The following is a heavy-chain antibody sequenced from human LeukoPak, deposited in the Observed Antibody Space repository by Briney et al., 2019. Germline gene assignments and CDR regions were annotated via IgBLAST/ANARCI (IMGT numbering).Heavy chain of an antibody. CDR2: ISAYNGNT. CDR1: VYTFTSYG. D-gene: IGHD2-15*01. CDR3: AGDQGYCSGCSCSEFDY. Sequence: ASVKVSCKASVYTFTSYGISWVRQAPGQGLEGMGLISAYNGNTNYAQKLQGRVTMNEGTSTSKAYMEVRRLRFDDTAGDYCAGDQGYCSGCSCSEFDYWGQGTLVTVSS. J-gene: IGHJ4*02. V-gene: IGHV1-18*01.